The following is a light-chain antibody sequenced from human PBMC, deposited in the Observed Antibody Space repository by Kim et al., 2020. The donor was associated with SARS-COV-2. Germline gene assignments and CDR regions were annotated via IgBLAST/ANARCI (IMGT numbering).Light chain of an antibody. Sequence: PGERATLSCRASQSVDSNYLAWYQQKTGQAPRLLIYGASTRATGIPDRFSGSGSGTDFTLTISRLEPEDFAVYYCQQYGSPPETFGQGTKV. V-gene: IGKV3-20*01. J-gene: IGKJ1*01. CDR2: GAS. CDR3: QQYGSPPET. CDR1: QSVDSNY.